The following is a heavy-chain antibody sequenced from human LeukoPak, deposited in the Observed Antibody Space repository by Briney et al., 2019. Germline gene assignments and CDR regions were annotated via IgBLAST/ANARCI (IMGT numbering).Heavy chain of an antibody. J-gene: IGHJ4*02. Sequence: RSGGSLRLSCAASGFTFSSYWMSWVRQAPGKGLEWMANINEDGSEKYYVDSVKGRFTISRDNAKNSLYLQMNSLRAEDTAVYYCARDPRNRRYDSSGLYYWGQGTLVTVSS. CDR2: INEDGSEK. D-gene: IGHD3-22*01. CDR1: GFTFSSYW. V-gene: IGHV3-7*01. CDR3: ARDPRNRRYDSSGLYY.